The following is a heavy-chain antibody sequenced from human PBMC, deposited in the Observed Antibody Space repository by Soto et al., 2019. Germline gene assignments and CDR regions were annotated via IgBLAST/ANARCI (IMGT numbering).Heavy chain of an antibody. Sequence: ASVKVSCKDSGYTFTSYGISWVRQAPGQGLEWLGLISAYNGNTNYAQKLQGRVTMTPDTVPSTAYMELRSLRSDDTAVYYCARSGLRGATHSGPYGGQGTLVTASS. CDR1: GYTFTSYG. V-gene: IGHV1-18*04. D-gene: IGHD1-26*01. CDR2: ISAYNGNT. CDR3: ARSGLRGATHSGPY. J-gene: IGHJ4*02.